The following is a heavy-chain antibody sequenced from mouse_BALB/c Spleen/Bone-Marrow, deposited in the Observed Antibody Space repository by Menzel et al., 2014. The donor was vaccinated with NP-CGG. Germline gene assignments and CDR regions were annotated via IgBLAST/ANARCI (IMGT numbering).Heavy chain of an antibody. J-gene: IGHJ4*01. CDR1: GFTFSSYA. Sequence: EVNVVESGGGLVKPGGSLKLSCAASGFTFSSYAMSWVRQTPEKRLEWVASISSGGSTHYPDSVKGRFTISRDNARNILYLQMSSLRSEDTAMYYCARARFYYGKLVDYWGQGTSVTVSS. CDR3: ARARFYYGKLVDY. CDR2: ISSGGST. V-gene: IGHV5-6-5*01. D-gene: IGHD1-1*01.